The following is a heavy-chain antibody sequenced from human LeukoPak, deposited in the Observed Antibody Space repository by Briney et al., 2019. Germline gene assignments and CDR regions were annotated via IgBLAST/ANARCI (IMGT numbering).Heavy chain of an antibody. CDR2: IYYSGST. J-gene: IGHJ4*02. D-gene: IGHD3-3*01. Sequence: SETLSLTCTVSGGSISSYYWSWIRQPPGKGLEWIGYIYYSGSTNYNPSLKSRVTISVDTSKNQFSLKLNSVTAADTAVYYCARGGDFWSGYPFDYWGQGTLVTVSS. CDR1: GGSISSYY. V-gene: IGHV4-59*01. CDR3: ARGGDFWSGYPFDY.